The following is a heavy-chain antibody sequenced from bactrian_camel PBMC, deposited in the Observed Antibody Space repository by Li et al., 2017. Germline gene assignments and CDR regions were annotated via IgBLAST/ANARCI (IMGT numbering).Heavy chain of an antibody. D-gene: IGHD2*01. V-gene: IGHV3-2*01. CDR3: AADNVPCPVVAHTGFTDFRD. CDR2: LDSDGRT. CDR1: GFTFRSAY. Sequence: HVQLVESGGGLVQPGGSLRLSCAGSGFTFRSAYMSWVRQAPGKGLEWVGSLDSDGRTNYADSVKGRFTISRDNAKNTLYLQMDELKPEDTAMYYCAADNVPCPVVAHTGFTDFRDWGQGTQVTVS. J-gene: IGHJ6*01.